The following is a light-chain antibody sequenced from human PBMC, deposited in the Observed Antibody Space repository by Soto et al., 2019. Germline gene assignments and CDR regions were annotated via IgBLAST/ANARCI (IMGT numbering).Light chain of an antibody. CDR2: GAS. Sequence: EIVLTQSPGTLSLSPGERATLSCRASQSVSSNYLAWYQQKPGQAPRLLISGASSSATGIPDRFSGSGSGTDFTLTISRLEPEDFAVYYCQQFGSSPWTFGQGTKVAIK. V-gene: IGKV3-20*01. CDR1: QSVSSNY. CDR3: QQFGSSPWT. J-gene: IGKJ1*01.